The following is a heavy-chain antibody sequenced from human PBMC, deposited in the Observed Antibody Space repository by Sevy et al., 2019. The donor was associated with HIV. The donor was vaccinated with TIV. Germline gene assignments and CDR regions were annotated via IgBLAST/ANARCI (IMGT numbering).Heavy chain of an antibody. Sequence: ASVKVSCKASGYTFTSYDINWVRQATRQGLEWMGWMNPNSGNTGYAQKFQGRVTMTRNTSISTAYMELSSLRSEDTAVYYCARGACSGGSCYRYYYGMDVWGQGTTVTVSS. CDR3: ARGACSGGSCYRYYYGMDV. V-gene: IGHV1-8*01. CDR2: MNPNSGNT. CDR1: GYTFTSYD. D-gene: IGHD2-15*01. J-gene: IGHJ6*02.